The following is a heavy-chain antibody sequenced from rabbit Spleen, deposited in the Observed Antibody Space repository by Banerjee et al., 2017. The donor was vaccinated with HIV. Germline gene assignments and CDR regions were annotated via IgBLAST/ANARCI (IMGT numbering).Heavy chain of an antibody. CDR1: GVSFSSNYY. V-gene: IGHV1S40*01. Sequence: QSLEESGGDLVKPGASLTLTCTASGVSFSSNYYMCWVRQAPGKGLEWIGCIDTGSSVFTYIPSWAKGRFTIARSTSLNTVDLKMSSLTVADTATYFCARDLENYAGSSYLDLWGPGTLVTVS. CDR3: ARDLENYAGSSYLDL. D-gene: IGHD8-1*01. J-gene: IGHJ4*01. CDR2: IDTGSSVFT.